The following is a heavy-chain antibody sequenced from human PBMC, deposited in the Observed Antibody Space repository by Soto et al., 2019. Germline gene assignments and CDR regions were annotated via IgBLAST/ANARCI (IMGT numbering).Heavy chain of an antibody. CDR1: GFTFSTYW. CDR2: IKQDGSEK. D-gene: IGHD3-22*01. J-gene: IGHJ5*02. CDR3: ARLRYYDSSGSVLGFDP. V-gene: IGHV3-7*01. Sequence: EVQLVESGGGLVQPGGSLRLSCAASGFTFSTYWMSWVRQAPGKGLEWLANIKQDGSEKYYVDSVRGRFTISRDNAKNSLYVQMSSLRAEETAVYYCARLRYYDSSGSVLGFDPWGQGTLVTVSS.